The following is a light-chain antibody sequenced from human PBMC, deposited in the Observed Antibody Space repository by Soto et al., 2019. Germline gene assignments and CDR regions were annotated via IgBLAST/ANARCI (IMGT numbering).Light chain of an antibody. CDR2: DAS. Sequence: DIQVTQSPSTVSASVGDAVTITCRASQSISTWLAWYQQKPGKAPNLLIYDASTLESGGPSGFSGSGSGTEFTLTISSLQPDDSATYYCQQYNSYPYTFGQGTKLEI. CDR1: QSISTW. CDR3: QQYNSYPYT. J-gene: IGKJ2*01. V-gene: IGKV1-5*01.